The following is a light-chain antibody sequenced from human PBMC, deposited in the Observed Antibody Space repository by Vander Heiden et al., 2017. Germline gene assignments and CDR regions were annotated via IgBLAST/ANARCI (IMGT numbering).Light chain of an antibody. CDR2: QDH. Sequence: SNELPQSRSVSVSPGQTASITCSGDNLEHKFISWYQQQPGQSPVLLIYQDHKRPSGIPERISGSNSGNTATLTIRGTQAMDEADYYCQAWDSRTAYVFGTGTTVTVL. CDR1: NLEHKF. V-gene: IGLV3-1*01. J-gene: IGLJ1*01. CDR3: QAWDSRTAYV.